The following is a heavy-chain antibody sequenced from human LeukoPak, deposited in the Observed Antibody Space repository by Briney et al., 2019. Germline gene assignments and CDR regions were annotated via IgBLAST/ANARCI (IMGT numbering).Heavy chain of an antibody. J-gene: IGHJ6*02. CDR3: ARAGGSRYYYAMDV. CDR1: GFTFSSYR. D-gene: IGHD3-16*01. V-gene: IGHV3-21*04. CDR2: ISGSSNYI. Sequence: KTGGSLRLSCAASGFTFSSYRMNWVRQAPGKGLEWVSSISGSSNYIYYADSVKGRFTISRDNAENSLYLQMNSLRAEDTAFYYCARAGGSRYYYAMDVWGQGTTVTVSS.